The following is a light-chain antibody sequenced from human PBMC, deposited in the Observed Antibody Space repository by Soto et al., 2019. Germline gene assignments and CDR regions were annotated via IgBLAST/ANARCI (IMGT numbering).Light chain of an antibody. CDR1: QSVSSN. CDR2: GAS. CDR3: QQYNNWWT. J-gene: IGKJ1*01. V-gene: IGKV3-15*01. Sequence: IGMTQSLATLSVSPGERATLSCRASQSVSSNLAWYQQEPGQAPRLLIYGASTRATGIPARFSGSGSGTEFTLTISSLQSEDFAVYYCQQYNNWWTFCQVTKVDI.